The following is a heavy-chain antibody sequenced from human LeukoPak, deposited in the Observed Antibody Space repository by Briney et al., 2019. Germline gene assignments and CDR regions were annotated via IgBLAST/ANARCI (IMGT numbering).Heavy chain of an antibody. CDR2: ISAYNGNT. J-gene: IGHJ5*02. D-gene: IGHD3-10*01. CDR1: GYTFTSYG. V-gene: IGHV1-18*04. CDR3: ARDRGYGSGSCPPLNWFDP. Sequence: ASVKVSCKASGYTFTSYGISWVRQAPGQGLDWLGWISAYNGNTNYAQKLQGRVTMTTDTSTSTAYMELRSLRSDDTAVYYCARDRGYGSGSCPPLNWFDPWGQGTLVTVSS.